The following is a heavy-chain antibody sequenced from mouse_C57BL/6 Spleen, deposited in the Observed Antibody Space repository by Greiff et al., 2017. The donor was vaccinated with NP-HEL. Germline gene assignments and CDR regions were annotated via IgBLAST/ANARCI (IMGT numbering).Heavy chain of an antibody. CDR2: IYPGDGDT. CDR3: ARSMSGVATDFDV. V-gene: IGHV1-82*01. J-gene: IGHJ1*03. Sequence: VQLQQSGPELVKPGASVKISCKASGYAFSSSWMNWVKQRPGKGLEWIGRIYPGDGDTNYNGKFKGKATLTADKSSSTAYMQLSSLTSEDSAVYFCARSMSGVATDFDVWGTGTTVTVSS. D-gene: IGHD1-1*01. CDR1: GYAFSSSW.